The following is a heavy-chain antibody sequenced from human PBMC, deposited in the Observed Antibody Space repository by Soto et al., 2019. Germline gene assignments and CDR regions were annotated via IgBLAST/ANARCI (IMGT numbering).Heavy chain of an antibody. CDR1: GYTFTSHG. CDR2: ITTYNGNT. J-gene: IGHJ4*02. V-gene: IGHV1-18*01. D-gene: IGHD3-10*01. CDR3: AMSMVRGVIPLDY. Sequence: SVKVSCKASGYTFTSHGISWVRQAPGQGLEWMGWITTYNGNTNYAQKFQGRVTMTTDTSTSTAYMELRSLRSDGSAVYYCAMSMVRGVIPLDYWGQGTLVTVSS.